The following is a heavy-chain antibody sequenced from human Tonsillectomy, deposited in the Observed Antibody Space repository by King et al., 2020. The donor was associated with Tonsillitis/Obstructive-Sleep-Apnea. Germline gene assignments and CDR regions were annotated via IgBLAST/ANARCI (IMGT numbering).Heavy chain of an antibody. D-gene: IGHD3-22*01. J-gene: IGHJ3*02. V-gene: IGHV3-30*18. Sequence: VQLVESGGGVVQPGRSLRLSCAASGFTLTTYGMHWVRQAPGKGLEWVAVISYDGDTKYYADSVKGRFTISRDTSKNTLYLQMNSLEAEDTAVYYCANDLGGGYYDSSGYHDAFDNWGQGTMVTVSS. CDR2: ISYDGDTK. CDR3: ANDLGGGYYDSSGYHDAFDN. CDR1: GFTLTTYG.